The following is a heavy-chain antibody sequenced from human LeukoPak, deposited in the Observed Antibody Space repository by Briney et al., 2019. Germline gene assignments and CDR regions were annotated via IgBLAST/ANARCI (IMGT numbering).Heavy chain of an antibody. Sequence: GRSLRLSCEASGFTFSRYGMQWVRQAPGKGLEWVAVISHDGSRKYYGDSVKGRFTISRDNAKNSLYLQMNSLRAEDTAVYYCAREIRRPYYYGMDVWGQGTTVTVSS. V-gene: IGHV3-30*03. CDR3: AREIRRPYYYGMDV. J-gene: IGHJ6*02. CDR1: GFTFSRYG. CDR2: ISHDGSRK.